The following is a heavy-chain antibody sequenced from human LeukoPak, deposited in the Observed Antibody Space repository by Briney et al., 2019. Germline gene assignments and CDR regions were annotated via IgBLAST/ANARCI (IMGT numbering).Heavy chain of an antibody. V-gene: IGHV3-66*04. D-gene: IGHD6-19*01. J-gene: IGHJ4*02. CDR1: GVTVSSNY. CDR3: ARRRYSSGWEDY. Sequence: GGSLRLSCAASGVTVSSNYMSWVRQAPGKGLEWVSVIYSGGSTYYADSVKGRFTISRDNSKNTLYLQMNSLRAEDTAVYYCARRRYSSGWEDYWGQGTLVTVSS. CDR2: IYSGGST.